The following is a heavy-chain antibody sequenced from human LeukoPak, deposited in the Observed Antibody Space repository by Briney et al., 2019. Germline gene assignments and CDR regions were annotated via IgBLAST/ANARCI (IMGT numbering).Heavy chain of an antibody. CDR2: IKQDGSEK. D-gene: IGHD2-21*01. V-gene: IGHV3-7*01. CDR1: GFTFSSYW. CDR3: ARGFKTYEF. J-gene: IGHJ4*02. Sequence: GGSLRLSCVVSGFTFSSYWMSWVRQAPGKGLEWVANIKQDGSEKNYVDSVKGRITTSRDNAENSLNLQMNSLRVEDTAVYYCARGFKTYEFWGQGTLVTVSS.